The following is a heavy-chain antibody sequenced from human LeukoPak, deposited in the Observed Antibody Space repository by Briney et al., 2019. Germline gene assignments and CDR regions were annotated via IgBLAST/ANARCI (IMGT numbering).Heavy chain of an antibody. CDR3: ARAGGIAAAGIY. Sequence: ASVKVSCKASGYTFTSYAMHWVRQAPGQRLEWMGWINAGNGNTKYSQKFQGRVTITRDTSASTAYMELSSLRSEDTAVYYCARAGGIAAAGIYWGQGTLVTVSS. D-gene: IGHD6-13*01. CDR2: INAGNGNT. CDR1: GYTFTSYA. J-gene: IGHJ4*02. V-gene: IGHV1-3*01.